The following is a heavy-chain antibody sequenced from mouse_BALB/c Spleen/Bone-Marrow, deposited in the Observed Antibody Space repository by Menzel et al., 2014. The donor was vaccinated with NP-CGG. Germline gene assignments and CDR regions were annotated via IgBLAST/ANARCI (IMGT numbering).Heavy chain of an antibody. Sequence: EVQGVESGGGLVQPGGSLKLSCAASGFTFSSYGMSWVRQTPDKRLELVATINSNGGSTYYPDSVKGRFTISRDTAKNTLYLQMSSLKSEETAMYYCVRGNYGNYVDYFDFWGQGTTPTVSS. CDR3: VRGNYGNYVDYFDF. CDR2: INSNGGST. J-gene: IGHJ2*01. CDR1: GFTFSSYG. D-gene: IGHD2-1*01. V-gene: IGHV5-6-3*01.